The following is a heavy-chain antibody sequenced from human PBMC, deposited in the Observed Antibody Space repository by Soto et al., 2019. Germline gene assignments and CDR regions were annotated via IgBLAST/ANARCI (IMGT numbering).Heavy chain of an antibody. CDR2: IDPSDSYT. V-gene: IGHV5-10-1*01. J-gene: IGHJ3*02. Sequence: GESLKISCQGSGYSFTSYWISWVRQMPGKGLEWMGRIDPSDSYTNYSPSFQGHVTISADKSISTAYLQWSSLKAPDTAMYYCARYLSVVISDAFDIWGQGTMVTVSS. D-gene: IGHD3-22*01. CDR3: ARYLSVVISDAFDI. CDR1: GYSFTSYW.